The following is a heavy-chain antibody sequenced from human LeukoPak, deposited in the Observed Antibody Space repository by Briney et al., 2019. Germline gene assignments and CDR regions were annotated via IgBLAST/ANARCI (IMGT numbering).Heavy chain of an antibody. J-gene: IGHJ4*02. V-gene: IGHV1-46*01. CDR2: INPSGGST. CDR3: AKLNLRPGDY. D-gene: IGHD5/OR15-5a*01. CDR1: GYSFTDKY. Sequence: ASVKVSCKASGYSFTDKYMHWVRQAPGQGLEWMGWINPSGGSTSYAQKFQGRVTMTRDTSTSTVYMELSSLRSEDTAVYYCAKLNLRPGDYWDQGTLVTVSS.